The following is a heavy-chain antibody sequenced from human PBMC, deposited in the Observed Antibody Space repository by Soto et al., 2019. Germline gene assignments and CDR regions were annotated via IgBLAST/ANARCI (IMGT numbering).Heavy chain of an antibody. CDR1: GFSFTGYY. CDR2: INAHSGGT. CDR3: AKDLTRQLAYWLDP. D-gene: IGHD6-6*01. Sequence: VASVKVSCKASGFSFTGYYKHWLRQAPGQGLEWMGWINAHSGGTEYAQKFQGRVTLTRDTSIATAYLTLTSLTSDDTALYYCAKDLTRQLAYWLDPWGQGTQVTVSS. J-gene: IGHJ5*02. V-gene: IGHV1-2*02.